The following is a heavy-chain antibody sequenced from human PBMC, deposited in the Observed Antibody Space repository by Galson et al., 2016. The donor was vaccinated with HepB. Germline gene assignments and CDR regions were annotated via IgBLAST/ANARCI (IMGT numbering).Heavy chain of an antibody. V-gene: IGHV4-4*02. CDR1: DGSITSNNW. CDR3: ARGQYNPYYFDY. Sequence: ATLSLTCVISDGSITSNNWWSWVRQPPGKGLEWIGEIYYTGYTNYNPSLVSRVTISADKSKNQFPLNVTSVTAADTAVYYCARGQYNPYYFDYLGQGTLVTVSS. J-gene: IGHJ4*02. CDR2: IYYTGYT. D-gene: IGHD5-24*01.